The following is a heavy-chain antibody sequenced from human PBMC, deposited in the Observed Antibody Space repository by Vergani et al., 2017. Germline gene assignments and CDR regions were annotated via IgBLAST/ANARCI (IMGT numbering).Heavy chain of an antibody. CDR3: TRHGDYYYYGMDV. CDR2: IRSKANSYAT. CDR1: GFTFSGSA. V-gene: IGHV3-73*01. Sequence: EVQLVESGGGLVQPGGSLKLSCAASGFTFSGSAMHWVRQASGKGLEWVGLIRSKANSYATAYAASVKGRFTISRDDSKNTAYLQMNSLKTEDTAVYYCTRHGDYYYYGMDVWGQGTTVTVSS. J-gene: IGHJ6*02. D-gene: IGHD3-3*01.